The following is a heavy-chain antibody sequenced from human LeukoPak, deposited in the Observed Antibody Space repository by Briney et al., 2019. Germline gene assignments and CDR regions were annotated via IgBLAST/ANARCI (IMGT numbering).Heavy chain of an antibody. CDR2: MNPNSGNT. Sequence: ASVKVSCKASGYTFTSYDINWVRQATGQGLEWLGWMNPNSGNTGYAQKFQGRVTMTRNTSISTAYMELRSLRSEDTAVYYCARGRMDYGQSGPRKKSRFFDYWGQGTLVTVSS. V-gene: IGHV1-8*01. CDR1: GYTFTSYD. CDR3: ARGRMDYGQSGPRKKSRFFDY. D-gene: IGHD4/OR15-4a*01. J-gene: IGHJ4*02.